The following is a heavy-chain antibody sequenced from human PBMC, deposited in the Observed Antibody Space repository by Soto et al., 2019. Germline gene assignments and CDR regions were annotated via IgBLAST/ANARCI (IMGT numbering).Heavy chain of an antibody. V-gene: IGHV3-21*01. CDR3: TRDYVMDV. Sequence: GGSLRLACAASGFTFSGDSMNWVRQAPGKGLEWVSSISTTSTYIYYADSVKGRFTISRDNANNSLHLQMNSLRAEDTAVYYCTRDYVMDVWGQGTTVTVS. CDR1: GFTFSGDS. J-gene: IGHJ6*02. CDR2: ISTTSTYI.